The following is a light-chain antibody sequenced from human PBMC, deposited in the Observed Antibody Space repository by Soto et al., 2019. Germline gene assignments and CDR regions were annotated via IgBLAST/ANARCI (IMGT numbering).Light chain of an antibody. V-gene: IGLV7-43*01. Sequence: QAVVTQEPSLTVSPGGTVTLTCASSTGAVTSGYYPIWFQQKPGQAPRALTYSTTKKHSWTPARFSGSLLGGKAALTLSGVQPEDEAEYYCLLYYGGAQLGVFGGGTQLTVL. CDR2: STT. CDR3: LLYYGGAQLGV. J-gene: IGLJ3*02. CDR1: TGAVTSGYY.